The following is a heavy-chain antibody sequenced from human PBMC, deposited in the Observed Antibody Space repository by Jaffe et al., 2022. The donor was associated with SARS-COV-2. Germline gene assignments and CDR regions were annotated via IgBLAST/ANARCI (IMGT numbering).Heavy chain of an antibody. CDR2: ISSSSSTI. Sequence: EVQLVESGGGLVQPGGSLRLSCAASGFTFSSYSMNWVRQAPGKGLEWVSYISSSSSTIYYADSVKGRFTISRDNAKNSLYLQMNSLRDEDTAVYYCARDGWGYGDYEGSHLDYWGQGTLVTVSS. CDR1: GFTFSSYS. J-gene: IGHJ4*02. V-gene: IGHV3-48*02. D-gene: IGHD4-17*01. CDR3: ARDGWGYGDYEGSHLDY.